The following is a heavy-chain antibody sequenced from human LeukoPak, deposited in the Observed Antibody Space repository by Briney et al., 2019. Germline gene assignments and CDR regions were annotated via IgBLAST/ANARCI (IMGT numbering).Heavy chain of an antibody. CDR3: ARAPGGSGYWYFDL. D-gene: IGHD2-15*01. CDR2: INPNSGGT. J-gene: IGHJ2*01. Sequence: ASVKVSCKASGYTFTGHYMHWVRQAPGQGLEWMGWINPNSGGTNYAQKFQGRVTMTRDTSISTAYMELSRLRSDDTAVYYCARAPGGSGYWYFDLWGRGTLVTVSS. V-gene: IGHV1-2*02. CDR1: GYTFTGHY.